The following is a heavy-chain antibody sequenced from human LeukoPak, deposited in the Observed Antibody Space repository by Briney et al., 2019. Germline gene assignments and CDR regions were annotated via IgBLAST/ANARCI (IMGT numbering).Heavy chain of an antibody. Sequence: ASVKVSCKASGYTFTSYDINWVRQATGQGLEWMGWMNPNSGNTGYAQKFQGRVTVTRNTSISTAYMELSSLRSEDTAVHYCARGAGSGSYGAYYYYMDVWGKGTTVTVSS. D-gene: IGHD3-10*01. CDR2: MNPNSGNT. CDR1: GYTFTSYD. V-gene: IGHV1-8*01. J-gene: IGHJ6*03. CDR3: ARGAGSGSYGAYYYYMDV.